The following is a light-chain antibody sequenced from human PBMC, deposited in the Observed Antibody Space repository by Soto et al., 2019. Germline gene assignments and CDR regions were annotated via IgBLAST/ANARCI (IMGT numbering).Light chain of an antibody. CDR1: QGVSKY. Sequence: DIHITQSPSSLWATVGGRDTLTPQASQGVSKYLNWYQHKPGKAPKRLIYAASSLQSGVPSRFSGSGSGTDFTLTITSLQPEDFATYYCQQSYTTPITFGQGTQLEIK. V-gene: IGKV1-39*01. J-gene: IGKJ5*01. CDR2: AAS. CDR3: QQSYTTPIT.